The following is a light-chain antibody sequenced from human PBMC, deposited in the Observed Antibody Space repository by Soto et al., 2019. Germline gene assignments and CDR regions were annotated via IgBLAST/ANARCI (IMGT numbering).Light chain of an antibody. Sequence: DIQMTQSPSTLSASVGDRVTITCRASQSISSWLAWYQQKPGKAPKLPIYDASSLESGVPSRFSGSGSGTEFTLTISSLQPDDFATYYCQQYNSYSLTFGQGTKVEIK. CDR1: QSISSW. CDR2: DAS. J-gene: IGKJ1*01. V-gene: IGKV1-5*01. CDR3: QQYNSYSLT.